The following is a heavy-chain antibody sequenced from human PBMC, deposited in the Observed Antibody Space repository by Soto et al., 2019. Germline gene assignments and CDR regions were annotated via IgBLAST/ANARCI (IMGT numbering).Heavy chain of an antibody. D-gene: IGHD2-2*01. CDR1: GYTFTSYG. CDR3: ARDSGVVPAVPFDY. Sequence: ASVKVSCKASGYTFTSYGISWVRQAPGQGLEWMGWISAYNGNTNYAQKLQGRVTMTTDTSTSTAYMELRSLRSDDTAVYYCARDSGVVPAVPFDYWGQGTLVTVSS. J-gene: IGHJ4*02. CDR2: ISAYNGNT. V-gene: IGHV1-18*01.